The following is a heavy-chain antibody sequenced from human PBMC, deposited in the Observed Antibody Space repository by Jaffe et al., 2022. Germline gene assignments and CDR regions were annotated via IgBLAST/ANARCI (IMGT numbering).Heavy chain of an antibody. CDR2: MNPNSGNT. CDR1: GYTFTSYD. Sequence: QVQLVQSGAEVKKPGASVKVSCKASGYTFTSYDINWVRQATGQGLEWMGWMNPNSGNTGYAQKFQGRVTMTRNTSISTAYMELSSLRSEDTAVYYCARWGDYYDFWSGYYPYYYYMDVWGKGTTVTVSS. J-gene: IGHJ6*03. CDR3: ARWGDYYDFWSGYYPYYYYMDV. D-gene: IGHD3-3*01. V-gene: IGHV1-8*01.